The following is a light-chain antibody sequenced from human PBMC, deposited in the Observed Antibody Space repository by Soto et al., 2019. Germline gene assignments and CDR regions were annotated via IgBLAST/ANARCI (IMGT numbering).Light chain of an antibody. CDR2: DAS. CDR3: QQYDNVPLT. J-gene: IGKJ4*01. V-gene: IGKV1-33*01. Sequence: DLPMTQSPSSLSASVGDRVTITCQAGQDISNSLNWYQHKPGKAPKLLIYDASSLETGVPSRFGGSGSGTDFTFTISSLQPEDIATYYCQQYDNVPLTFGGGTKVEI. CDR1: QDISNS.